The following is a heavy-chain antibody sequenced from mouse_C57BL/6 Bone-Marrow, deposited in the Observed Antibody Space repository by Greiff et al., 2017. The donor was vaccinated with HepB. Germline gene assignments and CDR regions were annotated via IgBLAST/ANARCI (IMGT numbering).Heavy chain of an antibody. J-gene: IGHJ1*03. CDR3: ARFPDWGYFDV. CDR1: GYTFTSYG. Sequence: QVHVKQSGAELARPGASVKLSCKASGYTFTSYGISWVKQRTGQGLEWIGEIYPRSGNTYYNEKFKGKATLTADKSSSTAYMELRSLTSEDSAVYFCARFPDWGYFDVWGTGTTVTVSS. CDR2: IYPRSGNT. V-gene: IGHV1-81*01. D-gene: IGHD4-1*01.